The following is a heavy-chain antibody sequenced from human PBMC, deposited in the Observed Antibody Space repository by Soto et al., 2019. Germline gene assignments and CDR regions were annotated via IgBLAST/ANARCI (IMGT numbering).Heavy chain of an antibody. D-gene: IGHD1-26*01. CDR3: VRGGARYLAH. Sequence: QVQLVESGGGLVKPGGSLRLSCAASGFTFRGYHMSWIRQVPGKGLEWVSTISSIPSDTNYADSVKGRFTISRDNAKNTLFLQMNSLRVDDTAVYYCVRGGARYLAHWGQGTLVTVSS. CDR1: GFTFRGYH. V-gene: IGHV3-11*05. CDR2: ISSIPSDT. J-gene: IGHJ4*02.